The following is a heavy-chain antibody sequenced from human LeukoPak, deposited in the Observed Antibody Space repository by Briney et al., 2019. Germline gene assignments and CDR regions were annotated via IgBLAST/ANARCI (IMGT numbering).Heavy chain of an antibody. J-gene: IGHJ6*02. CDR3: ARVFREQQRGSNYYYGMDV. V-gene: IGHV4-39*07. CDR2: IYYSGST. D-gene: IGHD6-13*01. CDR1: GGSISSSSYY. Sequence: TSETLSLTCTVSGGSISSSSYYWGWIRQPPGKGLEWIGSIYYSGSTYYNPSLKSRVTISVDTSKNQFSLKLSSVTAADTAVYYCARVFREQQRGSNYYYGMDVWGQGTTVIVSS.